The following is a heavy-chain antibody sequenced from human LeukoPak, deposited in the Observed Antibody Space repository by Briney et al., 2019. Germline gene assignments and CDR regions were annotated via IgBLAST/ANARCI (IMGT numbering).Heavy chain of an antibody. CDR3: AKGLGDYDDFRLGY. D-gene: IGHD4-17*01. CDR2: IPSDGSDN. J-gene: IGHJ4*02. CDR1: VFTFSTYG. Sequence: PGGSLRLSCAASVFTFSTYGFHWVRQAPGKGLEGVAFIPSDGSDNYYANSVKGRFTISRDNSKNTLYLQMNSLRPEDTAVYYCAKGLGDYDDFRLGYWGQGTLVTVSS. V-gene: IGHV3-30*02.